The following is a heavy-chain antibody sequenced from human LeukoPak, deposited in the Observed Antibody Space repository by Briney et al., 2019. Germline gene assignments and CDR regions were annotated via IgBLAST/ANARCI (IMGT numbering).Heavy chain of an antibody. V-gene: IGHV3-48*01. J-gene: IGHJ3*01. Sequence: GGSLRLSCAASGLAFSSSAMNWVRQTPGKGLEWLSYISASSSDVYYADSVKGRFTISRDNAKSSLYLQMNSLTAEDRAIYFCARGRDHAFDVWGQGTRVTVSS. CDR2: ISASSSDV. CDR1: GLAFSSSA. CDR3: ARGRDHAFDV.